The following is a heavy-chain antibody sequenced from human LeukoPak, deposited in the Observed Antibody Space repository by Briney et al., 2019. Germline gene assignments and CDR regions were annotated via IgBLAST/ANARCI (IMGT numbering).Heavy chain of an antibody. J-gene: IGHJ5*02. CDR1: GGTFSTYA. CDR2: IIPIFGTA. D-gene: IGHD2-21*02. V-gene: IGHV1-69*13. Sequence: SVKVSCKASGGTFSTYAISWVRQAPGQGLEWMGGIIPIFGTANFAQKFQGRVTITADESTTTAYMELSSLRFEDTAVYYCAREVAYCGGDCPNWIDPWGQGTLVTVSS. CDR3: AREVAYCGGDCPNWIDP.